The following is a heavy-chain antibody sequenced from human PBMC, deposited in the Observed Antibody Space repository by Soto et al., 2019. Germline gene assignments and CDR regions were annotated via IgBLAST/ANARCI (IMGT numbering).Heavy chain of an antibody. CDR2: INSDGSST. V-gene: IGHV3-74*01. CDR1: GLTFSSYS. J-gene: IGHJ6*02. CDR3: ARERGYDLLTGYFPPSYYYGMDV. D-gene: IGHD3-9*01. Sequence: LRLSCAPSGLTFSSYSMHSVCQAPWKGLLRVSRINSDGSSTSYADSVKGRFTISRDNAKNTLYLQMNSLRAEDTAVYYCARERGYDLLTGYFPPSYYYGMDVWGQGTTVTVSS.